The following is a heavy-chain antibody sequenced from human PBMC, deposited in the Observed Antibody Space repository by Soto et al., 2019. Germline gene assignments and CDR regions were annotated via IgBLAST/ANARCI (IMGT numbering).Heavy chain of an antibody. CDR1: GYSFTSYW. D-gene: IGHD6-13*01. CDR3: ARTAAAGKYHYVVDV. J-gene: IGHJ6*02. Sequence: PGESLKISCKGSGYSFTSYWIGWVRQMPGKGLEWMGIIYPGDSDTRYSPSFQGQVTISADKSISTAYLQWSSLKASDTAIYYCARTAAAGKYHYVVDVWGQGTTVTVSS. CDR2: IYPGDSDT. V-gene: IGHV5-51*01.